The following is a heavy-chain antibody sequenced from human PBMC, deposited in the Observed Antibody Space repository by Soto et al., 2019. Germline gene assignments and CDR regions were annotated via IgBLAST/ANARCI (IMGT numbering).Heavy chain of an antibody. CDR3: ARERYGSGRPRLGYFDY. CDR1: GGSISSGGYS. Sequence: SSETLSLTCAVSGGSISSGGYSWSWIRQPPGKGLEWIGYIYHSGSTYYNPSLKSRVTISVDRSKNQFSLKLSSVTAADTDVYYCARERYGSGRPRLGYFDYWGQGTLDTVSS. CDR2: IYHSGST. J-gene: IGHJ4*02. V-gene: IGHV4-30-2*01. D-gene: IGHD3-10*01.